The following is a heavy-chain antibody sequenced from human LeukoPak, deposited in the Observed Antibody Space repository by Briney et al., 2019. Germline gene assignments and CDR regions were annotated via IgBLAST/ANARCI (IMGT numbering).Heavy chain of an antibody. CDR2: IVHSGST. CDR3: ARAGDYTLDY. D-gene: IGHD3-3*01. CDR1: GAFISRGYW. V-gene: IGHV4-4*02. Sequence: PSETLSLTCAVSGAFISRGYWWSWVRQPPGTGLEWIGEIVHSGSTNYDPSLKSRVIISVDKSKNHLSLRLSSVTAADTAVYYCARAGDYTLDYWGQGTLVTVSS. J-gene: IGHJ4*02.